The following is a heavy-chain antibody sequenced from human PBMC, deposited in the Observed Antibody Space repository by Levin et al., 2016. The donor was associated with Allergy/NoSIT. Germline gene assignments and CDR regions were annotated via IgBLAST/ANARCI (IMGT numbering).Heavy chain of an antibody. CDR2: FDPEDGET. Sequence: WVRQAPGQGLEWMGGFDPEDGETIYAQKFQGRVTMTEDTSTDTAYMELSSLRSEDTAVYYCATDVKTAAAMVPGYFDYWGQGTLVTVSS. V-gene: IGHV1-24*01. J-gene: IGHJ4*02. D-gene: IGHD5-18*01. CDR3: ATDVKTAAAMVPGYFDY.